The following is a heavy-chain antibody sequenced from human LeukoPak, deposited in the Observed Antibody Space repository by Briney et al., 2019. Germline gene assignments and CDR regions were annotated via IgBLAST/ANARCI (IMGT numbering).Heavy chain of an antibody. J-gene: IGHJ4*02. CDR3: AKDHYWSIDY. V-gene: IGHV3-74*01. CDR1: GFDFSSNW. D-gene: IGHD3-3*01. Sequence: PGGSLRLSCAASGFDFSSNWMHWDRHAPGQGLVWVSRIKGDGISTNYADSVKGRFTISRDTAKNTLYLQMNSLRAEDTGVYYCAKDHYWSIDYWGRGTLVTVSS. CDR2: IKGDGIST.